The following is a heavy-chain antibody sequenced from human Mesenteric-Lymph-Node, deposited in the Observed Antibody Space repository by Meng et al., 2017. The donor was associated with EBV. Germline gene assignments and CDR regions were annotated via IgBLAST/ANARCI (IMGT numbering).Heavy chain of an antibody. Sequence: QLHLQESGSGLVKPSQTLSLTCAVSGGSVSSGGYSWSWIRQPPGKGLEWIGYIYHFGSPNYNPSLKSRVTISVDRSKNQFSLNLTSMTAADTAVYYCARRGIAEGFDFWGQGTLVTVSS. V-gene: IGHV4-30-2*01. CDR3: ARRGIAEGFDF. CDR1: GGSVSSGGYS. CDR2: IYHFGSP. J-gene: IGHJ4*02.